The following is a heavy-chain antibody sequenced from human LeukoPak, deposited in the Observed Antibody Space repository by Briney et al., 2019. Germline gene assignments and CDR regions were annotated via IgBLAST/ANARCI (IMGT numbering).Heavy chain of an antibody. D-gene: IGHD3-16*01. CDR3: TRRLDD. CDR1: GFSFISTW. CDR2: IKHDESEK. Sequence: PGGPLSLSCEAPGFSFISTWMDWVGQAPGKGLEWVANIKHDESEKNYLDSVKGRFTIPRDNAQNSLYLQMNGLRVEDTAVYYCTRRLDDWGQGTLVTVSS. J-gene: IGHJ4*02. V-gene: IGHV3-7*01.